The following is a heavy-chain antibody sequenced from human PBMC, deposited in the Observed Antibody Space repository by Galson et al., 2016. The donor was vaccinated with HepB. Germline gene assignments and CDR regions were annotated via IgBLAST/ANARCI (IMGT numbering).Heavy chain of an antibody. J-gene: IGHJ5*02. CDR3: ARDGEYYYGSVSYAET. Sequence: SLRLSCAASGFSVSSNYMSWVRQAPWKGLQWVSVIFGGGSTYYADSVKGGFTISTDNSKNTLHLQMNSLRAEDTAVYYCARDGEYYYGSVSYAETWGQGTLVTVSS. CDR2: IFGGGST. V-gene: IGHV3-53*01. CDR1: GFSVSSNY. D-gene: IGHD3-10*01.